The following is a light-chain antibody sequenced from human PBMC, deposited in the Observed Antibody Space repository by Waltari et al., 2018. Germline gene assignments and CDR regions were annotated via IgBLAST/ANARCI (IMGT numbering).Light chain of an antibody. CDR2: EVS. V-gene: IGLV2-14*01. Sequence: QSALTQPASVSGSPGQSITISCTGTSSDVGGYNYVSWYQLHPGKAPKLMIYEVSNRPSGVSNLFSGSKSGNTASLTISGLQAEDEADYYCSSYTSSSTLYVFGTGTKVTVL. J-gene: IGLJ1*01. CDR1: SSDVGGYNY. CDR3: SSYTSSSTLYV.